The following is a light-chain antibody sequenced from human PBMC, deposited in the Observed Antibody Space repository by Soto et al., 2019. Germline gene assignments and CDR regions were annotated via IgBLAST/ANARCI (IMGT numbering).Light chain of an antibody. J-gene: IGKJ1*01. CDR1: QTISSW. CDR3: QHYNSYSEA. V-gene: IGKV1-5*03. CDR2: KAS. Sequence: DSHLSQSPSFLSASVGDRVTITCRASQTISSWLAWYQQKPGKAPKLLIYKASTLKSGVPSRFSGSGSGTEFTLTISSLQPDDFATYYCQHYNSYSEAFGQGTKVDIK.